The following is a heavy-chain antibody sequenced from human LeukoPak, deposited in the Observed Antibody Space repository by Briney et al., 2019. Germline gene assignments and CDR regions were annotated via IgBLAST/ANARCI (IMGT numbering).Heavy chain of an antibody. CDR2: IYTSGST. D-gene: IGHD2-2*03. CDR3: ARGIWIAVPINYYYYYMDV. CDR1: GGSISSGSYY. Sequence: SQTLSLTCTVSGGSISSGSYYWSWIRQPAGKGLEWIGRIYTSGSTNYNPSLKSRVTISVDTSKNQFSLKLSSVTAADTAVYYCARGIWIAVPINYYYYYMDVWGKGTTVTVSS. V-gene: IGHV4-61*02. J-gene: IGHJ6*03.